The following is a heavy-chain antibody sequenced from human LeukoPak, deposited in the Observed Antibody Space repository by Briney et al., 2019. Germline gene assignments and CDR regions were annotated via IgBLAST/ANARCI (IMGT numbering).Heavy chain of an antibody. CDR2: ISGSGGST. CDR1: GFTFSSYA. J-gene: IGHJ4*02. CDR3: ATTRYYYDSSGYSNFDY. D-gene: IGHD3-22*01. V-gene: IGHV3-23*01. Sequence: GGSLRLSCVASGFTFSSYAMNWVRQAPGKGLEWVSAISGSGGSTYYADSVKGRFTISRDNSKNTLHLQMNSLRAEDTAVYYCATTRYYYDSSGYSNFDYWGQGTLVTVSS.